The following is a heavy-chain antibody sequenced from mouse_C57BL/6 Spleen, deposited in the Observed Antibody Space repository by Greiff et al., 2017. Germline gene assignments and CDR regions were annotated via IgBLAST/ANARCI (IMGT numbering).Heavy chain of an antibody. D-gene: IGHD3-1*01. Sequence: QVQLQQPGAELVMPGASVKLSCKASGYTFTSYWMHWVKQRPGQGLEWIGEIDPSDSYTNYNQKFKGKSTLTVDKSSSTAYMQLSSLTSEDSAVYYCARRGLYAMGYWGQGTSVTVSS. V-gene: IGHV1-69*01. J-gene: IGHJ4*01. CDR1: GYTFTSYW. CDR2: IDPSDSYT. CDR3: ARRGLYAMGY.